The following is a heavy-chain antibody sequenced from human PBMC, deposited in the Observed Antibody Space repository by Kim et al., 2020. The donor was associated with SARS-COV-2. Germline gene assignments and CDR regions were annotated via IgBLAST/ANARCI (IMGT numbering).Heavy chain of an antibody. J-gene: IGHJ4*02. V-gene: IGHV1-46*01. CDR3: ARAIYYGSPHFDY. Sequence: AQKFQGRVTMTRETSTSTVYMELSSLRSEDTAVYYCARAIYYGSPHFDYWGQGTLVTVSS. D-gene: IGHD3-10*01.